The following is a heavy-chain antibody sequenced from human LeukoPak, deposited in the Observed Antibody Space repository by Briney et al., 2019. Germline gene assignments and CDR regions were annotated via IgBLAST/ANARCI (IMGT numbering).Heavy chain of an antibody. J-gene: IGHJ4*02. Sequence: GASVTVSCKASGYTFINYGISWVRQAPGQGLEWMGWISAYTGNTNYAQKFQGRVTMTTDTSASTAYMELWSLRSDDTAVFYCVRGRRAATILGGLDYWGQGTLVIVSS. V-gene: IGHV1-18*01. CDR3: VRGRRAATILGGLDY. CDR1: GYTFINYG. CDR2: ISAYTGNT. D-gene: IGHD5-12*01.